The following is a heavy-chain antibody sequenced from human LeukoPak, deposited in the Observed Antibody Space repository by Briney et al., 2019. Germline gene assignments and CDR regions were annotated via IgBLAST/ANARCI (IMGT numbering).Heavy chain of an antibody. CDR2: ISYDGSNK. V-gene: IGHV3-30*04. Sequence: PVGSLRLSCAASGFTFSRYAMHWVRQAPGKGLEWGAVISYDGSNKYYADSVKGRFTISRDNSKNTLYLQMNSLRAEDTAVYYCAREWGVTTSPYFDYWGQGTLVTVSS. CDR3: AREWGVTTSPYFDY. D-gene: IGHD4-17*01. J-gene: IGHJ4*02. CDR1: GFTFSRYA.